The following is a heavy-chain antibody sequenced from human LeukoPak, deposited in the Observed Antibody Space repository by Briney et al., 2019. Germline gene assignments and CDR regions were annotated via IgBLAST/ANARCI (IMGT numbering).Heavy chain of an antibody. J-gene: IGHJ4*02. CDR3: ARDMGAAAGISDY. D-gene: IGHD6-13*01. V-gene: IGHV3-33*01. Sequence: GGSLRLSCAASGFTFSSYGMHWVRQAPGKGLEWVAVIWYDGSNKYYADSVKGRFTISRDNSKNTLYLQMKSLRAEDTAVYYCARDMGAAAGISDYWGQGTLVTVSS. CDR1: GFTFSSYG. CDR2: IWYDGSNK.